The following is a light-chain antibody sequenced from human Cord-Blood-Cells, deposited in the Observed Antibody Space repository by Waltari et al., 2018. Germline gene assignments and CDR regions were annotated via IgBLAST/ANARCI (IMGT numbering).Light chain of an antibody. CDR3: QQYGSSPFT. CDR1: QSVSSSQ. Sequence: EIVLTQSPGTLSLSPGERATLSCRASQSVSSSQLAWYQQKPGRAPRLLIYGASSSATGMPDRFSGSGSGTDVTLTISRLESEDFAVYYCQQYGSSPFTFGPGTKVDIK. V-gene: IGKV3-20*01. J-gene: IGKJ3*01. CDR2: GAS.